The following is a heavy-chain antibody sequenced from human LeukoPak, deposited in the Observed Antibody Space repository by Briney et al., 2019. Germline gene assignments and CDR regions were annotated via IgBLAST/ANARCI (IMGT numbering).Heavy chain of an antibody. V-gene: IGHV4-39*07. CDR1: GGSISSSSYY. J-gene: IGHJ6*03. D-gene: IGHD2-8*01. CDR3: ARNGRRAYYYYMDV. CDR2: IYYSGST. Sequence: KTSETLSLTCTVSGGSISSSSYYWGWIRQPPGKGLEWIGSIYYSGSTNYNPSLKSRVTISVDTSKNQFSLKLSSVTAADTAVYYCARNGRRAYYYYMDVWGKGTTVTISS.